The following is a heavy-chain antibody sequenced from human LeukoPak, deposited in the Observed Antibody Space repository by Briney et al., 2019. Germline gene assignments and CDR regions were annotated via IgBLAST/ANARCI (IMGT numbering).Heavy chain of an antibody. CDR3: ARDSASYCFDY. D-gene: IGHD3-10*01. Sequence: PGGSLRLSCAASGFTFSSYWMSWVRQAPGKGLEWVASIKQDGSEKYYVDSVKGRFTISRDNAKNSLYLQMNSLRAEDTAVYYCARDSASYCFDYWGQGTLVTVSS. CDR1: GFTFSSYW. J-gene: IGHJ4*02. CDR2: IKQDGSEK. V-gene: IGHV3-7*01.